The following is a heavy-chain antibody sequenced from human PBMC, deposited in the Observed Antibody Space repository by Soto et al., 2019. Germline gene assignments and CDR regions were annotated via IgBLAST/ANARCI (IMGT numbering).Heavy chain of an antibody. CDR1: GDSVSSNSAG. Sequence: PSQTLSLTCAITGDSVSSNSAGWSWVRQSPSRGLEWLGRTYYRSKWYYEYAVSVRGRITINPDTSKNQYSLQLNSVTPEDTAVYFCARGEQYSRRIFGYSGQGPLVTVSS. CDR3: ARGEQYSRRIFGY. J-gene: IGHJ4*01. V-gene: IGHV6-1*01. D-gene: IGHD1-26*01. CDR2: TYYRSKWYY.